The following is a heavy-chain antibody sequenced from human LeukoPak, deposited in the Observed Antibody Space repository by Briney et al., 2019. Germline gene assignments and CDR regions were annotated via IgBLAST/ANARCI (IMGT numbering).Heavy chain of an antibody. V-gene: IGHV1-8*01. J-gene: IGHJ4*02. CDR3: ARGPQKAYDIVSGSYRYHFDY. CDR2: MNPDGSNT. D-gene: IGHD3-16*02. CDR1: GYTLTSYD. Sequence: GASVKVSCKASGYTLTSYDINWVRQATGQGLEWMGWMNPDGSNTGYAQKFQGRVTMTRNTSISTAYMELSSLRSEDTAVYYCARGPQKAYDIVSGSYRYHFDYWGQGTLVTVSS.